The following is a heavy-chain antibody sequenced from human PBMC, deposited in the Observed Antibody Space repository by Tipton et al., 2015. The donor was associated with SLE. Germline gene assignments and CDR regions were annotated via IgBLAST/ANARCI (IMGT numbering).Heavy chain of an antibody. CDR2: IYHSGST. D-gene: IGHD3-10*01. CDR3: ASAGHMTRGVRNPFDM. V-gene: IGHV4-39*07. J-gene: IGHJ3*02. CDR1: GGSIGSSSYY. Sequence: TLSLTCTVSGGSIGSSSYYWGWIRQPPGKGLEWIGYIYHSGSTNYNPSLKSRVTISVDTSKNQFSLKLSSVTAADTAVYYCASAGHMTRGVRNPFDMWGQGTMVTVSS.